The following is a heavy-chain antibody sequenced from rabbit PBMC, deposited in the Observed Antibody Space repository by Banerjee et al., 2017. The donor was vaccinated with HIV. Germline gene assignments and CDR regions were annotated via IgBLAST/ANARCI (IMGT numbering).Heavy chain of an antibody. D-gene: IGHD7-1*01. Sequence: QEQLEESGGDLVKPEGSLTLTCTASGFSFSSSYYMCWVRQAPGKGLKWIACIYGGSGGSTYYATWAKGRFTISKTSSTTVTLQMTSLTAADTATYFCARYFRSNTDYNLWGPGTLVTVS. V-gene: IGHV1S45*01. CDR3: ARYFRSNTDYNL. CDR2: IYGGSGGST. CDR1: GFSFSSSYY. J-gene: IGHJ4*01.